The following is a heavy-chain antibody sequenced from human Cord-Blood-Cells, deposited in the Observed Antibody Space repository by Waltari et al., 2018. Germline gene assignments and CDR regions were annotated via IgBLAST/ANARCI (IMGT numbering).Heavy chain of an antibody. D-gene: IGHD6-6*01. V-gene: IGHV4-39*01. CDR1: GGSISSSSYY. CDR2: IYYSGVT. J-gene: IGHJ5*02. CDR3: ASEYSSSSNWFDP. Sequence: QLQLQESGPGLVKPSETLSLTCTVSGGSISSSSYYWGWIRQPPGKGLEWIGSIYYSGVTYYNPSLKGRVTISVDTSKNQFSLKLSSVTAADTAVYYCASEYSSSSNWFDPWGQGTLVTVSS.